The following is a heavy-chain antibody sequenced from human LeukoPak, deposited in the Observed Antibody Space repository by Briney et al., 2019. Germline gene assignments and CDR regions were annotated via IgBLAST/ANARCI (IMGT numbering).Heavy chain of an antibody. CDR2: ISSNGGST. CDR3: VKSYGSGIFYFDY. D-gene: IGHD3-10*01. Sequence: PGGSLRLSCSASGFTFSSYVMHWVRQAPGKGLEYVSVISSNGGSTYYTDSVKGRFNISRDNSKNTLYPQMSSLRAEDTAVYYCVKSYGSGIFYFDYWGQGTLVTVSS. CDR1: GFTFSSYV. J-gene: IGHJ4*02. V-gene: IGHV3-64D*09.